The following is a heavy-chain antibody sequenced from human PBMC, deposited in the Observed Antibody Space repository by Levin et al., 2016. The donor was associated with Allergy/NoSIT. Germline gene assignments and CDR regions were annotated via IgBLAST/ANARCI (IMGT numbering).Heavy chain of an antibody. D-gene: IGHD1-26*01. J-gene: IGHJ4*02. CDR3: ARTISGSYTFDY. V-gene: IGHV2-70*11. CDR2: IDWDDDL. Sequence: PGKALGWLARIDWDDDLYYSTSLKTRLTISKDTSKNQVVLTMTNMDPVDTATYYCARTISGSYTFDYWGQGTLVTVSS.